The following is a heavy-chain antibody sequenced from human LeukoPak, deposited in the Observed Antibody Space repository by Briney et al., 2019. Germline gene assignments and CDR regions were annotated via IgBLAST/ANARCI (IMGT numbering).Heavy chain of an antibody. Sequence: GGSLRLSCAASGFTFSNAWMSWVRQAPGKGLEWVGRIKSKTDGGTTDYAAPVKGRFTISRDDSKNTLYLQMNSLKTEDTAVYYCTTVVPTVTTMYYFDYWGQGTLVTVSS. CDR3: TTVVPTVTTMYYFDY. J-gene: IGHJ4*02. CDR2: IKSKTDGGTT. D-gene: IGHD4-17*01. CDR1: GFTFSNAW. V-gene: IGHV3-15*01.